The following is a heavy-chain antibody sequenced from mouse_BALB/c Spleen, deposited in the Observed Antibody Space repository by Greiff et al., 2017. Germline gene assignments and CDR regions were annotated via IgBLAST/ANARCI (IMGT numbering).Heavy chain of an antibody. CDR1: GYTFTDYA. V-gene: IGHV1S137*01. CDR3: ARDGSSSYAMDY. CDR2: ISTYYGDA. Sequence: VQLQQSGAELVRPGVSVKISCKGSGYTFTDYAMHWVKQSHAKSLEWIGVISTYYGDASYNQKFKGKATMTVDKSSSTAYMELARLTSEDSAIYYCARDGSSSYAMDYWGQGTSVTVSS. J-gene: IGHJ4*01. D-gene: IGHD1-1*01.